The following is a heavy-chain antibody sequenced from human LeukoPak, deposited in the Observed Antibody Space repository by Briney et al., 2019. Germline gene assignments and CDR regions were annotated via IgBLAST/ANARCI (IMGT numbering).Heavy chain of an antibody. V-gene: IGHV1-46*01. CDR3: ARDGPTAAPFDY. CDR1: GYRFTSYD. Sequence: ASVKVSCKASGYRFTSYDMHWVRQAPGQGLEWMGIINPSGGSTNYAQRLQGRVAMTTDTSTTTVYMGVNRQTSEDTAVYFCARDGPTAAPFDYWGQGTLVTVSS. CDR2: INPSGGST. J-gene: IGHJ4*02. D-gene: IGHD2-2*01.